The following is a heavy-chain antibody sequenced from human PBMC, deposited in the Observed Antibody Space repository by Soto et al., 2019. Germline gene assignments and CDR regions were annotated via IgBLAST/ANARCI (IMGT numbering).Heavy chain of an antibody. CDR2: IYYSRST. Sequence: SETLSLTCTVSGGSISSYNWSWIRQPPGKGLEWIGNIYYSRSTDYNPSLKSRVTISVDTSKNQFSLKLSSVTAADTAVYYCARFGGGSYGMDVWGQGTTVTVSS. CDR3: ARFGGGSYGMDV. V-gene: IGHV4-59*08. J-gene: IGHJ6*02. D-gene: IGHD2-21*01. CDR1: GGSISSYN.